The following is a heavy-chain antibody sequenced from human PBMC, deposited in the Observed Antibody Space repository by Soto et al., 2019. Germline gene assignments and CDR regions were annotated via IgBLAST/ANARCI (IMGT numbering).Heavy chain of an antibody. CDR1: GFTFSTSG. V-gene: IGHV3-30*03. J-gene: IGHJ4*02. D-gene: IGHD6-19*01. CDR3: TTRRSSGWYADDF. Sequence: GGSLRLSCVVSGFTFSTSGMHWVRQAPGKGLEWVAGISYNGTNKYYEDSVKGRFTISRDNSKNTLFLQMNSLRGEDTAVYYCTTRRSSGWYADDFWGQGTLVTVSS. CDR2: ISYNGTNK.